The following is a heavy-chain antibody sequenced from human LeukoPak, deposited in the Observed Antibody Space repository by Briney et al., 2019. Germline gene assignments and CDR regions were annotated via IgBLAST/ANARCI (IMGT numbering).Heavy chain of an antibody. CDR1: GFTFSNYA. CDR2: ISGSDGTT. Sequence: PGGSLRLSCAASGFTFSNYAMSWVRQAPGKGLEWVSGISGSDGTTYYADSVKGRFTISRDNSKNTLYLQMNGLRAEDTAVYYCAKNSVGSGWYAIRYFQHWGQGTLVTVSS. J-gene: IGHJ1*01. CDR3: AKNSVGSGWYAIRYFQH. D-gene: IGHD6-13*01. V-gene: IGHV3-23*01.